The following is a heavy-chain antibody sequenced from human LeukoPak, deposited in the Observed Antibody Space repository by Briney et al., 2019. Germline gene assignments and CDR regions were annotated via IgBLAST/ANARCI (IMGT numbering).Heavy chain of an antibody. CDR3: AKGAAAGLVDWFDP. V-gene: IGHV3-23*01. CDR2: ITGSGDEA. CDR1: GFIFSNYA. J-gene: IGHJ5*02. D-gene: IGHD6-13*01. Sequence: PGGSLRLSCAASGFIFSNYALMWVRQAPGKGLEWVSSITGSGDEAFYAASVRGRFSLSRDNSKNMLYLQMYSLGAEDTAIYYCAKGAAAGLVDWFDPWGQGTLVTVSS.